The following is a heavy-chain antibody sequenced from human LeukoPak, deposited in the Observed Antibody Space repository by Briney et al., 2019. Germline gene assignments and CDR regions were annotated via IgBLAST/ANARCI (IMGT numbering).Heavy chain of an antibody. CDR3: ARDQGVAVAAPLGYYFDY. D-gene: IGHD6-19*01. CDR1: GFTFSSYS. CDR2: ISSSSSTI. J-gene: IGHJ4*02. V-gene: IGHV3-48*04. Sequence: PGGSLRLSCAASGFTFSSYSMNWVRQAPGKGLEWVSYISSSSSTIYYADSVKGRFTISRDNAKNSLYLQMNSLRAEDTAVYYCARDQGVAVAAPLGYYFDYWGQGTLVTVSS.